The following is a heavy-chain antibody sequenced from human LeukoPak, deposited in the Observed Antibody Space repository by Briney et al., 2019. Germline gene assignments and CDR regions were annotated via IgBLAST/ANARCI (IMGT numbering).Heavy chain of an antibody. V-gene: IGHV4-4*09. CDR2: IHTSGST. D-gene: IGHD4-23*01. J-gene: IGHJ4*02. CDR1: DGSISNSF. Sequence: PSETLSLTCTVPDGSISNSFWHWVRQPPGEGLEWVAYIHTSGSTNYNPAFKSRVTLSVDTSKSQFPLRLNSVTASDTAVYYCANSHDGKIVPFDNWGRGTLVTVSS. CDR3: ANSHDGKIVPFDN.